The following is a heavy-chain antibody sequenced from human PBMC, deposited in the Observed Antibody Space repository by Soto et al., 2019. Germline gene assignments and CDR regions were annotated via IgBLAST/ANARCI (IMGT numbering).Heavy chain of an antibody. J-gene: IGHJ6*02. V-gene: IGHV3-53*01. CDR2: IYSGGST. CDR1: GFTVSSNY. CDR3: GGYCSGGSCYSGHYYGMDV. Sequence: GGSLRLSCAASGFTVSSNYMSWVRQAPGKGLEWVSVIYSGGSTYYADSVKGRFTISRDNSKNTLYLQMNILRAEDTAVYYCGGYCSGGSCYSGHYYGMDVWGQGTTVTVSS. D-gene: IGHD2-15*01.